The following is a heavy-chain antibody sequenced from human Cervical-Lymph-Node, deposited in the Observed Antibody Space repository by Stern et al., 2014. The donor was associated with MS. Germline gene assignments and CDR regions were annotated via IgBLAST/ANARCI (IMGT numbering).Heavy chain of an antibody. V-gene: IGHV1-69*01. CDR1: GCTFSSYA. CDR3: AADDGKAAFDY. CDR2: IIPIFGTA. Sequence: VQLVQSGAEVKKPGASVKVSCKASGCTFSSYAISWVRQAPGQGLEWRGGIIPIFGTANYAQKFQGRVTITADESTSTAYMELSSLRSEDTAVYYCAADDGKAAFDYWGQGTLVTVSS. J-gene: IGHJ4*02. D-gene: IGHD6-25*01.